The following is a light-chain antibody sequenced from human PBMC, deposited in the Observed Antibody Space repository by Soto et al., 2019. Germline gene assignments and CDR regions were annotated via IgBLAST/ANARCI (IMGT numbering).Light chain of an antibody. J-gene: IGLJ2*01. CDR3: QSYDSSLSGRVV. Sequence: QSVLTQPPSVSGAPGQRVTISCTGSSSNIGAGYDVHWYQQLPGTAPKLLIYGNSNRPSGVPDRFSGSKSGTSASLAITGLQAEDEADYCCQSYDSSLSGRVVFGGGTKLTVL. V-gene: IGLV1-40*01. CDR2: GNS. CDR1: SSNIGAGYD.